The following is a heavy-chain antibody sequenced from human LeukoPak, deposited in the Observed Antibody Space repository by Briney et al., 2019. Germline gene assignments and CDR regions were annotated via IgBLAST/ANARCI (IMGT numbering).Heavy chain of an antibody. CDR3: AREVYCGGDCYFGRAFDI. D-gene: IGHD2-21*02. Sequence: PGRSLRLSCAASGFTFSRYDMHWVRQATGKGPEWVSAVGTAGDTYYPGSVKGRFTISRENAKNSLYLQMNSLRAGDTAVYYCAREVYCGGDCYFGRAFDIWGQGTMVIVSS. V-gene: IGHV3-13*04. J-gene: IGHJ3*02. CDR2: VGTAGDT. CDR1: GFTFSRYD.